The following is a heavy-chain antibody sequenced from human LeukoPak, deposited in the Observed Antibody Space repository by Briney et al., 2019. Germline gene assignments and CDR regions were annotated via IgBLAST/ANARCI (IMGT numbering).Heavy chain of an antibody. Sequence: SETLSLTCAVYGGSFRGYYWSWIRQPPGKGLEWVGEINHSGSTNYNPSLKSRVTISVDTSKNQFSLKLSSVTAAPTAVYYCARDRGGYCSGGSCYSAVTDYWGEGPVVPVPS. V-gene: IGHV4-34*01. J-gene: IGHJ4*02. CDR3: ARDRGGYCSGGSCYSAVTDY. D-gene: IGHD2-15*01. CDR1: GGSFRGYY. CDR2: INHSGST.